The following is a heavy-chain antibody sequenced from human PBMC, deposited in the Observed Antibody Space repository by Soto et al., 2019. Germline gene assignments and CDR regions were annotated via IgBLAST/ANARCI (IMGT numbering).Heavy chain of an antibody. CDR2: INHSGST. D-gene: IGHD5-12*01. CDR3: ARGRDRDIVATVDIDY. Sequence: SETLSLTCAVYGGSFSGYYWSWIRQPPGKGLEWIGEINHSGSTNYNPSLKSRVTISVDTSKNQFSLKLSSVTAADTAVYYCARGRDRDIVATVDIDYSGQATLVTVSS. J-gene: IGHJ4*02. CDR1: GGSFSGYY. V-gene: IGHV4-34*01.